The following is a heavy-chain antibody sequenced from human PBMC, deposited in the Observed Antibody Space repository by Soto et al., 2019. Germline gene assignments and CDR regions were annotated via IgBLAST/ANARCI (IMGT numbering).Heavy chain of an antibody. V-gene: IGHV3-23*01. CDR3: AKDRVPRQQWLVYYFDY. D-gene: IGHD6-19*01. Sequence: GGSLRLSCAASGFTFSDYAMSWVRQAPGKGLEWVSGISGSGHSTYYADSVKGRFTVSRDNSKNTLYLQMNSLRAEDTAVYYCAKDRVPRQQWLVYYFDYWGQGTLVTVSS. J-gene: IGHJ4*02. CDR1: GFTFSDYA. CDR2: ISGSGHST.